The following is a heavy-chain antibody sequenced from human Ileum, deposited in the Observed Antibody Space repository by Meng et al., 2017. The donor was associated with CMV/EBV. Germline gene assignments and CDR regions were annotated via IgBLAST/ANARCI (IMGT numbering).Heavy chain of an antibody. V-gene: IGHV3-30-3*01. D-gene: IGHD3-16*01. Sequence: VVPVESGGGVVLEGTDLILSCAASCVEFSSGDLHRVRQAPGEGVVWWAVKLYDRSNKYYADSVKGRFTISRDNSKNTLYLKMSCLRAEDTAVYYCARVLGGGVGPWFDYWGQGTLVTVSS. CDR2: KLYDRSNK. J-gene: IGHJ4*02. CDR1: CVEFSSGD. CDR3: ARVLGGGVGPWFDY.